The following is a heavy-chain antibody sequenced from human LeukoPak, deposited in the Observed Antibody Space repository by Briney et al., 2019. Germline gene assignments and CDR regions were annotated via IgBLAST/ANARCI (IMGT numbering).Heavy chain of an antibody. Sequence: SETLSLTCAGYGGSFSGYYWSWIRQPPGKGLEWIGEINHSGSTNYNPSLKSRVTISVDTSKNQFSLKLSSVTAADTAVYYCARGGLRCHDYWGQGTLVTVSS. CDR1: GGSFSGYY. V-gene: IGHV4-34*01. CDR2: INHSGST. J-gene: IGHJ4*02. D-gene: IGHD4-17*01. CDR3: ARGGLRCHDY.